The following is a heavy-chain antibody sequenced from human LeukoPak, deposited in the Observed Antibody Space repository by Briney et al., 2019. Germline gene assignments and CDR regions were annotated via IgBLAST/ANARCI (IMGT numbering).Heavy chain of an antibody. D-gene: IGHD2-15*01. Sequence: KPSETLSLTCAVYGGSFSGYYWSSIRQPPGKGLEWIGEINHSGSTNYNPSLKSRVTISVDTSKNQFSLKLSSVTAADTAVYYCARGQTGYCSGGSCYSRKFRYYYYMDVWGKGTTVTVSS. J-gene: IGHJ6*03. CDR2: INHSGST. CDR3: ARGQTGYCSGGSCYSRKFRYYYYMDV. V-gene: IGHV4-34*01. CDR1: GGSFSGYY.